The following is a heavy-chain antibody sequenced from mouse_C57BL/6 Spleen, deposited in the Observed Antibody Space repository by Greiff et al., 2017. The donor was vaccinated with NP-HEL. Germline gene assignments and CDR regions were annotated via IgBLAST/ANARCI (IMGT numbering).Heavy chain of an antibody. CDR3: ARASHYYGSGLGYFDV. V-gene: IGHV1-69*01. D-gene: IGHD1-1*01. CDR2: IDPSDSYT. Sequence: VQLQQPGAELVMPGASVKLSCKASGYTFTSYWMHWVKQRPGQGLEWIGEIDPSDSYTNYNQKFKGKSTLTVDNSSSTAYMQLSSLTSEDSAVYYCARASHYYGSGLGYFDVWGTGTTVTVSS. CDR1: GYTFTSYW. J-gene: IGHJ1*03.